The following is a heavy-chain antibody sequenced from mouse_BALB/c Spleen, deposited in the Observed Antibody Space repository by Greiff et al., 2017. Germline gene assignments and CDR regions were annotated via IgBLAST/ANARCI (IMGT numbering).Heavy chain of an antibody. V-gene: IGHV14-1*02. CDR3: AREGHEDYFDY. Sequence: VQLKQSGAELVRPGALVKLSCKASGFNIKDYYMHWVKQRPEQGLEWIGWIDPENGNTIYDPKFQGKASITADTSSNTAYLQLSSLTSEDTAVYYCAREGHEDYFDYWGQGTTLTVSS. J-gene: IGHJ2*01. CDR2: IDPENGNT. CDR1: GFNIKDYY. D-gene: IGHD3-3*01.